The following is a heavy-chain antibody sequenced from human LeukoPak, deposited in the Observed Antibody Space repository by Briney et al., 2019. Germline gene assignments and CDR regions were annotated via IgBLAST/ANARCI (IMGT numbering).Heavy chain of an antibody. Sequence: PSETLSLTCTVSGGSISSYYWSWIRQPPGKGLEWIGYIYYSGSTNYNPSLKSRVTISVDTSKNQFSLKLSSVTAADTAVYYCARTPYYDFWSGPYYFDYWGQGTLVTVSS. D-gene: IGHD3-3*01. J-gene: IGHJ4*02. V-gene: IGHV4-59*08. CDR2: IYYSGST. CDR3: ARTPYYDFWSGPYYFDY. CDR1: GGSISSYY.